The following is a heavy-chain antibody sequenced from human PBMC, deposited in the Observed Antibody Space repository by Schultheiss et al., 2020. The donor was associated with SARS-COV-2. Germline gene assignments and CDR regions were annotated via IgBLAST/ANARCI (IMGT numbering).Heavy chain of an antibody. CDR2: IYYSGST. CDR1: GGSISSYY. D-gene: IGHD6-13*01. J-gene: IGHJ2*01. V-gene: IGHV4-59*01. CDR3: ARGIAAAFDWYFDL. Sequence: SETLSLTCTVSGGSISSYYWSWIRQPPGKGLEWIGYIYYSGSTNYNPSLKSRVTISVDTSKNQFSLKLSSVTAADTAVYYCARGIAAAFDWYFDLWGRGTLVTVSS.